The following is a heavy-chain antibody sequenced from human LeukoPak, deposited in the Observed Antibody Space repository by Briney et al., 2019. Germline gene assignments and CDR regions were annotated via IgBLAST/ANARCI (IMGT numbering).Heavy chain of an antibody. D-gene: IGHD6-19*01. Sequence: SETLSLTCAVYGGSFSGYYWSWIRQPPGKGLEWIGEINHSGSTNYNPSLKSRVTISVDTSKNQFSLKLSSVTAADTAVYYCAREPRRGGWYYYSQSATPDYFDYWGQGTLVTVSS. CDR1: GGSFSGYY. CDR2: INHSGST. CDR3: AREPRRGGWYYYSQSATPDYFDY. J-gene: IGHJ4*02. V-gene: IGHV4-34*01.